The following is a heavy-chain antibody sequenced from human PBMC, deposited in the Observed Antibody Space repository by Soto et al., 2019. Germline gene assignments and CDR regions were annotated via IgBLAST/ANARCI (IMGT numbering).Heavy chain of an antibody. CDR3: ARGRYGDY. CDR1: GYAFTTYG. D-gene: IGHD1-1*01. CDR2: ISTHNGNT. V-gene: IGHV1-18*01. J-gene: IGHJ4*02. Sequence: QVHLVQSGAEVKKPGASVKVSCKGSGYAFTTYGITWVRQAPGQGLEWMGWISTHNGNTNYAQKLQGRVTVTRATSTSTAYMEVRSLRSDDTAVYYCARGRYGDYWGQGALVTVSS.